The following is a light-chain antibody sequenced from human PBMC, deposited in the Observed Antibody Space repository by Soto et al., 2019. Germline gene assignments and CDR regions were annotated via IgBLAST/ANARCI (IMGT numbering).Light chain of an antibody. CDR1: QSVNSN. V-gene: IGKV3-15*01. CDR3: QQYYNWPYT. CDR2: GAS. J-gene: IGKJ2*01. Sequence: EIVMTQSPATLSVSPGERATLSCRASQSVNSNLAWYQQKPGQAPRLLIYGASTRATGIPARFSGSGSGTEFTLTISSLQSADFAVYYCQQYYNWPYTFGQGTKLE.